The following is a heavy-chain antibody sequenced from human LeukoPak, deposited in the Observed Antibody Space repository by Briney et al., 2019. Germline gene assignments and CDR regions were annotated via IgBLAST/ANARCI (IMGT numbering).Heavy chain of an antibody. CDR3: AKLGLHQYDSSGHLSY. D-gene: IGHD3-22*01. J-gene: IGHJ4*02. CDR1: GFTFGAYA. Sequence: GGSLRLSCAASGFTFGAYAMSWVRQVPGKGLEWVSSISISGEYISYTDSEKGRFTISRDNSKNALYLEMNNLRAEDTAVYYCAKLGLHQYDSSGHLSYWGQGTLVTVSS. V-gene: IGHV3-23*01. CDR2: ISISGEYI.